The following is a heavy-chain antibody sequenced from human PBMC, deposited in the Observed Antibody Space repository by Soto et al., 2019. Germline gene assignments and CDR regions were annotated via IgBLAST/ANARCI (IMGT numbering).Heavy chain of an antibody. V-gene: IGHV4-59*01. CDR2: IYYSGST. CDR1: GGSISSYY. J-gene: IGHJ4*02. D-gene: IGHD3-22*01. CDR3: ARVPDLYYDSSGYFDY. Sequence: SETLSLTCTVSGGSISSYYWSWIRQPPGRGLEWIGYIYYSGSTNYNPSLKSRVTISVDTSKNQFSLKLSSVTAADTAVYYCARVPDLYYDSSGYFDYWGQGTLVT.